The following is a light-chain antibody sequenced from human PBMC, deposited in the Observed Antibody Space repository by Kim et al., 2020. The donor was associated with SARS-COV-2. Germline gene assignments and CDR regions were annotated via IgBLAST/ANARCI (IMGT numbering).Light chain of an antibody. CDR1: KLGVKY. J-gene: IGLJ2*01. Sequence: SYELTQPPSVSVYPGQTASITCSVDKLGVKYVFWYQQKPRQSPVLVIYQDTKRHSGIPDRFSASNSGNTATLTISATQAKDEADSYCQAWDSGTAGVFGGG. V-gene: IGLV3-1*01. CDR3: QAWDSGTAGV. CDR2: QDT.